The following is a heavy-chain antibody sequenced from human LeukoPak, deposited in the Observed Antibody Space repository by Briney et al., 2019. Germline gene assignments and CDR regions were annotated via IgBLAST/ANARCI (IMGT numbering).Heavy chain of an antibody. CDR2: ISSSSSYI. Sequence: GGSLRLSCAASGFTFSTYSMDWVRQAPGKGLEWVSSISSSSSYIYYADSVKGRFTISRDNAKNSLYLQMNSLRAEDTAVYYCARDNRVLISSSTNFDYWGQGTLVTVSS. D-gene: IGHD6-6*01. CDR3: ARDNRVLISSSTNFDY. V-gene: IGHV3-21*01. CDR1: GFTFSTYS. J-gene: IGHJ4*02.